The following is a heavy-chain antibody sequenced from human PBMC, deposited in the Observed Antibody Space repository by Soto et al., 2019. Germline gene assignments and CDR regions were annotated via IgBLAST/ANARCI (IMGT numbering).Heavy chain of an antibody. J-gene: IGHJ6*02. CDR1: GFTFGNYW. D-gene: IGHD3-16*02. CDR2: INPDGSST. CDR3: VRGFSGDYRYTMDV. Sequence: GGSLRLSCEGSGFTFGNYWMHWVRQAPGKGLLWVSRINPDGSSTTYADSVKGRFTISRDNAKNTLDLQTNSLRAEDTAVYYCVRGFSGDYRYTMDVWGQGTTVTVSS. V-gene: IGHV3-74*01.